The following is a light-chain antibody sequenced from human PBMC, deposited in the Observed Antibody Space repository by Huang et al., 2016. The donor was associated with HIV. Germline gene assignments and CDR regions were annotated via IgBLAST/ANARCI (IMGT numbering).Light chain of an antibody. J-gene: IGKJ3*01. CDR3: LQLDSRPGT. CDR2: AAS. CDR1: QDISSY. Sequence: IQLTQSPSSLSASVGDRVTITCRASQDISSYLAWYQQKSGKAPKLLIYAASTFESGVPARFSGSGSGTDFTLTINNLQPEDFATYYCLQLDSRPGTFGPGTNVDV. V-gene: IGKV1-9*01.